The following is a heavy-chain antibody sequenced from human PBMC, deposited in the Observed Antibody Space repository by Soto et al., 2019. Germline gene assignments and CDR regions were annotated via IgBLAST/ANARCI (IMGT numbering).Heavy chain of an antibody. D-gene: IGHD2-2*02. CDR1: GGSISSYY. V-gene: IGHV4-59*01. Sequence: SETLSLTCTVSGGSISSYYWSWIRQPPGKGLEWIGYIYYSGSTNYNPSLKSRVTISVDTSKNQFSLKLSSVTAADTAVYYCARDSLEHCSSTSCYTSPDYYGMDVWGQGTTVTVSS. J-gene: IGHJ6*02. CDR2: IYYSGST. CDR3: ARDSLEHCSSTSCYTSPDYYGMDV.